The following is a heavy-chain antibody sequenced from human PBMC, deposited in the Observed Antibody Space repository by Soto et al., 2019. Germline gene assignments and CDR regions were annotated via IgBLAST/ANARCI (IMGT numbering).Heavy chain of an antibody. J-gene: IGHJ4*02. CDR1: GYTFTSYY. CDR2: INPSGGST. CDR3: ARDTYPIANSKFQNDY. V-gene: IGHV1-46*01. D-gene: IGHD7-27*01. Sequence: GASVKVSCKASGYTFTSYYMHWVRQAPGQGLEWMGIINPSGGSTSYAQKFQGRVTMTRDTSTSTVYMELSSLRSEDTAVYYCARDTYPIANSKFQNDYWGQGTLVTSPQ.